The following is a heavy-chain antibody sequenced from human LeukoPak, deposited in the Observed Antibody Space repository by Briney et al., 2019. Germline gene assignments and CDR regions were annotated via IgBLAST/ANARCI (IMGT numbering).Heavy chain of an antibody. CDR2: IGIAGDT. J-gene: IGHJ2*01. D-gene: IGHD1-26*01. CDR3: AREGPTVGSKWDNWYFDL. Sequence: GGSLRLSCAASGFTFSSSDMHWVRQAPGKGLEWVSAIGIAGDTYYPVSVKGRFTISRENAKNSLYLQMNSLRPGDTAVYYCAREGPTVGSKWDNWYFDLWGRGTLVTVSS. CDR1: GFTFSSSD. V-gene: IGHV3-13*01.